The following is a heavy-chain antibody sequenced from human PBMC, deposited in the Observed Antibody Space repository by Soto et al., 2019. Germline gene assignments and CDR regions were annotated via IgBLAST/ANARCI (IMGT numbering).Heavy chain of an antibody. CDR3: ARGRSRSIGYRLFYYYGMDV. Sequence: LSLTCAVYGGSFSGYYWSWIRQPPGEGLEWIGEINHSGSSDYHPSLKSRVTISVDTSTNQFSLKLSSVTAADTAVYYCARGRSRSIGYRLFYYYGMDVWGQGTTVTVSS. CDR2: INHSGSS. CDR1: GGSFSGYY. J-gene: IGHJ6*02. D-gene: IGHD3-22*01. V-gene: IGHV4-34*01.